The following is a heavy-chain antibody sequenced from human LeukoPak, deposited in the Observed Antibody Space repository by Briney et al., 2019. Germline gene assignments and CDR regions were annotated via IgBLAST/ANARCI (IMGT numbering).Heavy chain of an antibody. CDR3: AGRLVRTASFDY. D-gene: IGHD1-1*01. J-gene: IGHJ4*02. Sequence: PGGALRLSCAASGFSVSGNYMGWGRQAPARGLEWVSIIYNDGSTYYADSVKGRFTISTHNSENKLYLQMNNLRAEDTAGYICAGRLVRTASFDYWGQGTLVTVAS. CDR1: GFSVSGNY. CDR2: IYNDGST. V-gene: IGHV3-53*04.